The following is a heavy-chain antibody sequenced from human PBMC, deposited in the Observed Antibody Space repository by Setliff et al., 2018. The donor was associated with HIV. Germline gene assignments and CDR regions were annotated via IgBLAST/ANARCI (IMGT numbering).Heavy chain of an antibody. J-gene: IGHJ4*01. CDR3: ARGRDYTGSWFRPFYLDF. CDR1: GGSISSHY. V-gene: IGHV4-59*08. Sequence: SETLSLTCTVSGGSISSHYWSWIRQPPGKGLDWIGYIYSSGSTNYNPSLKSRVTISVDTSKNQFSLKLTSVTAADTAIDYCARGRDYTGSWFRPFYLDFWGHGNLVTVSS. CDR2: IYSSGST. D-gene: IGHD3-3*01.